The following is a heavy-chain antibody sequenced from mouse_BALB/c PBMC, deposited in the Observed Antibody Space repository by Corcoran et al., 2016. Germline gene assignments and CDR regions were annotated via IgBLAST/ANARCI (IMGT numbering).Heavy chain of an antibody. V-gene: IGHV9-1*02. CDR3: AREPYAMDY. J-gene: IGHJ4*01. Sequence: HIQLVQSGPELKKPGETVKISCKASGYTFTNYGMNWVKQAPGKGLKWMGWINTYTGEPTYADDFKGRFAFSLETSASTAYLQINNLKNEDMATYFCAREPYAMDYWGQGTSVTVSS. CDR2: INTYTGEP. CDR1: GYTFTNYG.